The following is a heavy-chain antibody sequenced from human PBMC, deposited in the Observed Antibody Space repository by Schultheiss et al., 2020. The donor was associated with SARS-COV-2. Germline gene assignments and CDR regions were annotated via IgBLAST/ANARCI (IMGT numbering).Heavy chain of an antibody. J-gene: IGHJ4*02. CDR1: GASISSSN. D-gene: IGHD5-18*01. Sequence: LSLTCAVSGASISSSNWWSWRVRQPPGKGLEWVAYISTSGTYADYADSVKGRFTVSRDNAKNSLYLQMNSLRAEDTAVYYCARDGEYSYGYGFDYWGQGTLVTVSS. CDR2: ISTSGTYA. CDR3: ARDGEYSYGYGFDY. V-gene: IGHV3-11*06.